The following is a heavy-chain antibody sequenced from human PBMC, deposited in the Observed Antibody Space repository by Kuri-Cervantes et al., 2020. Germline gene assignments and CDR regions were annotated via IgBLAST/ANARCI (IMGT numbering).Heavy chain of an antibody. CDR1: GFTVSSNY. V-gene: IGHV3-53*01. CDR3: AKGSYFSDY. CDR2: IYSGGST. D-gene: IGHD1-26*01. J-gene: IGHJ4*02. Sequence: GESLKISCAASGFTVSSNYMSWVRQAPGKELEWVSVIYSGGSTYYADSVKGRFTISRDNSKNTLYLQMNSLRAEDTAVYYCAKGSYFSDYWGQGTPVTVSS.